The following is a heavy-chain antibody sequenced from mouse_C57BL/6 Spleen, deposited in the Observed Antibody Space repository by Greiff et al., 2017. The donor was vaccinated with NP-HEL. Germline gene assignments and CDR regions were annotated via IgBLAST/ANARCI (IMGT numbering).Heavy chain of an antibody. CDR1: GYTFTSYW. J-gene: IGHJ2*01. CDR3: ARCGEPYYFDY. Sequence: VKLQQPGAELVKPGASVKLSCKASGYTFTSYWMHWVKQRPGQGLEWIGMIHPNSGSTNYNEKFKSKATLTVDKSSSTAYMQLSSLTSEDSAVYYCARCGEPYYFDYWGQGTTLTVSS. CDR2: IHPNSGST. V-gene: IGHV1-64*01.